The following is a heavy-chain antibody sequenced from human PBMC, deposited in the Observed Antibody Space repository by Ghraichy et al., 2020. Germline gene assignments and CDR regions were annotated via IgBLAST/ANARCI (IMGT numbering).Heavy chain of an antibody. CDR3: ARVGAGAFDI. J-gene: IGHJ3*02. Sequence: SETLSLTCTVSGGSISTYYWSWIRQPPGKGLEWIGYIYYSGNTNNNPSLKSRVTISIDTSKNQFSLKLRSVTAADTAVYYCARVGAGAFDIWGQGAMVTVSS. D-gene: IGHD3-10*01. V-gene: IGHV4-59*01. CDR1: GGSISTYY. CDR2: IYYSGNT.